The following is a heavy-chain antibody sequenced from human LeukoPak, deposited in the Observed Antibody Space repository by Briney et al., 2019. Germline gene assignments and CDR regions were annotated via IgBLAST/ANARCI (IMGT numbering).Heavy chain of an antibody. D-gene: IGHD3-10*01. V-gene: IGHV1-2*06. CDR1: VYTFTGYY. CDR2: INPNSGGT. CDR3: ARVSTMVRGVMTFDP. J-gene: IGHJ5*02. Sequence: ASVKVSCKASVYTFTGYYMHWVRQAPGQGLEWMGRINPNSGGTNYAQKFQGRVTMTRDTSISTAYMELSRLRSDDTAVYYCARVSTMVRGVMTFDPWGQGTLVTVSS.